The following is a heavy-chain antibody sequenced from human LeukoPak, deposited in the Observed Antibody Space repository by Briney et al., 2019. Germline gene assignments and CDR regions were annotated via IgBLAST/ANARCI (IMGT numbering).Heavy chain of an antibody. V-gene: IGHV3-23*01. CDR3: VQQYSSSWYFGY. D-gene: IGHD6-13*01. Sequence: GGSLRLSCAASGFTFSSYAMSWVRQAPGKGLEWVSVISGSGGSTYYADSVKGRFTISRDNSKNTLYLQMNSLRAEDTAVYYCVQQYSSSWYFGYWGQGTLVTVSS. J-gene: IGHJ4*02. CDR2: ISGSGGST. CDR1: GFTFSSYA.